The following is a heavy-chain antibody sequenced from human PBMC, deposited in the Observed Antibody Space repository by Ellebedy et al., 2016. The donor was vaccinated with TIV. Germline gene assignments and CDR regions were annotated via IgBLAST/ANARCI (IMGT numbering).Heavy chain of an antibody. Sequence: ASVKVSXXASGCTFSSYAITWVRQAPGQGLEWMGGIRPLFGPPNYAQKFQGRVTITADGSTSTAYMELSSLRSEDTAVYYCARVTRYLYDRSGYYWGYWGQGTLVTVSS. CDR1: GCTFSSYA. J-gene: IGHJ4*02. D-gene: IGHD3-22*01. CDR2: IRPLFGPP. V-gene: IGHV1-69*13. CDR3: ARVTRYLYDRSGYYWGY.